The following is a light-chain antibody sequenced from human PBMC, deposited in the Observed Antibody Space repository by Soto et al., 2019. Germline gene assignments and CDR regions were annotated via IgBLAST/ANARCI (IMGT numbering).Light chain of an antibody. Sequence: EIVLTQSPATLSLSPGERATLSCGASQSINSNYLAWYQQKPGLAPRLVIYDTSRRAPGIPDRLTGSGSATDFTLTISRLEPEDSAIYYCQQYGSSPTFGQGTRLEIK. CDR3: QQYGSSPT. J-gene: IGKJ5*01. CDR1: QSINSNY. CDR2: DTS. V-gene: IGKV3D-20*01.